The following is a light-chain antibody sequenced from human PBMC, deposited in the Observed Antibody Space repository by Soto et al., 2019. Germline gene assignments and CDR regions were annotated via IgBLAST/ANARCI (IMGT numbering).Light chain of an antibody. Sequence: DVVMTQSPLSLPVTLGQPASISCKSSQSLVSSDGNTYLNWFQQRPGQSPRRLLYRVSKRDSGGPDRFSGSGSGTDFTLKISRVEAEDVAIYYCMQGTHWPPFTFGPGTKVDIK. CDR1: QSLVSSDGNTY. V-gene: IGKV2-30*01. J-gene: IGKJ3*01. CDR3: MQGTHWPPFT. CDR2: RVS.